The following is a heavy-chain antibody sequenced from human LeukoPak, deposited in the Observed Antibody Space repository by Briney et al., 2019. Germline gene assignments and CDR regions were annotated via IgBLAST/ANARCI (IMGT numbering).Heavy chain of an antibody. J-gene: IGHJ4*02. V-gene: IGHV3-23*01. CDR1: GFTFSSYL. D-gene: IGHD3-3*01. CDR2: ISGSGGST. Sequence: PGGSLRLSCAASGFTFSSYLMSWVRQAPGKGLEWVSAISGSGGSTYYADSVKGRFTISRDNSKNTLYLQMNSLRAEDTAVYYCAKGVGLAKYYDFWSGYFRLFDYWGQGTLVTVSS. CDR3: AKGVGLAKYYDFWSGYFRLFDY.